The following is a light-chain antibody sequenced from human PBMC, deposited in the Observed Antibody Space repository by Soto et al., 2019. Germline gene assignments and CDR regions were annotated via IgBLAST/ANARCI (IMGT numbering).Light chain of an antibody. J-gene: IGLJ1*01. Sequence: QSVLTQPASVSGSPGQSIAISCTGTSSDIGAYNYVSWYQQYPGKAPKLMIYDVSNRPSGVSDRCSGSKSGNTASLTISGLQAEDEAEYYCSSFTSSSTYVFGTATKLTVL. V-gene: IGLV2-14*01. CDR2: DVS. CDR3: SSFTSSSTYV. CDR1: SSDIGAYNY.